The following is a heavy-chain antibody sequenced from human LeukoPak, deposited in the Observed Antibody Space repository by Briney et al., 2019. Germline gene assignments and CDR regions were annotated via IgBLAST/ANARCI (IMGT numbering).Heavy chain of an antibody. CDR3: ARGNSCSGGSCSYYFDY. CDR2: ISSSGSYI. J-gene: IGHJ4*02. D-gene: IGHD2-15*01. CDR1: EFTFSSYS. Sequence: GGSLRLSCAASEFTFSSYSMSWVRQAPGKGLDWVSSISSSGSYIYYADSLKGRFTISRDNAKNSLYLQMNRLRAEDTAVYYCARGNSCSGGSCSYYFDYWGQGTLVTVSS. V-gene: IGHV3-21*01.